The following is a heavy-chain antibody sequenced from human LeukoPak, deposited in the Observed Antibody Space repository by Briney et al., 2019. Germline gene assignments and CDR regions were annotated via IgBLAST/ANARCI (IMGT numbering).Heavy chain of an antibody. CDR3: ARVLGNSAFDI. J-gene: IGHJ3*02. Sequence: SETLSLTCAVYGGSFSGYYWTWIRQRPGRGLEWIGYIFYSGSTYYNPSLKSRITISVDTSKNQFSLKLSSVTAADTAVYYCARVLGNSAFDIWGQGTMVTVSS. V-gene: IGHV4-34*12. CDR2: IFYSGST. D-gene: IGHD3-16*01. CDR1: GGSFSGYY.